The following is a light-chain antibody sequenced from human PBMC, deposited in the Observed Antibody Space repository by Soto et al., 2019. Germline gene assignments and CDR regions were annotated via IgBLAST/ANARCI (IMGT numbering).Light chain of an antibody. CDR3: QQRSNWPPSIT. CDR1: QSVSSN. Sequence: EIVMTQSPATLSVSPGERATLSCRASQSVSSNLAWYQQKPGQAPRLLIYGASTRATGIPARFSGSGSGTDFTLTISSLGPEDFAVYYCQQRSNWPPSITFGQGTRLEIK. J-gene: IGKJ5*01. V-gene: IGKV3-11*01. CDR2: GAS.